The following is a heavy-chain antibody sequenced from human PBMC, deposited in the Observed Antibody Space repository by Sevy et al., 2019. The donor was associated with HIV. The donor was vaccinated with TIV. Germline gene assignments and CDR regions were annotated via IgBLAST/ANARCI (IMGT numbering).Heavy chain of an antibody. J-gene: IGHJ4*02. D-gene: IGHD3-22*01. CDR3: ARGNSGSFDY. Sequence: GGSLRLSCATSGFIFKNYWMHWVRQVPGKGLVWVSRINSDGSSATYADSVKGRFTISRDNAKNTLYLQMNSLRPEDTAIYYCARGNSGSFDYWGQGTLVTVSS. CDR1: GFIFKNYW. V-gene: IGHV3-74*01. CDR2: INSDGSSA.